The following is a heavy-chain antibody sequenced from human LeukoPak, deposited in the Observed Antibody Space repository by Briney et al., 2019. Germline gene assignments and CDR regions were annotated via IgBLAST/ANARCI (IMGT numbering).Heavy chain of an antibody. CDR3: ARDRAAAGIFDY. Sequence: SETLSLTCTVSGGSISSYYWSWIRQPPGKGLGWIGYIYYSGSTNYNPSLKSRVTISVDTSKSQFFLNVNSLTAADTAVYYCARDRAAAGIFDYWGQGALVTVSS. CDR1: GGSISSYY. V-gene: IGHV4-59*01. CDR2: IYYSGST. D-gene: IGHD6-13*01. J-gene: IGHJ4*02.